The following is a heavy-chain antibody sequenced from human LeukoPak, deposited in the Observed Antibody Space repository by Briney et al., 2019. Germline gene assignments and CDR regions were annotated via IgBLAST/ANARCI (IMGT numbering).Heavy chain of an antibody. D-gene: IGHD1-1*01. CDR1: GFTFSNAW. V-gene: IGHV3-15*01. CDR2: IKSNTDGGTT. J-gene: IGHJ4*02. CDR3: TTAGGWNDFLGKGDYFDY. Sequence: PGGSLRLSCAASGFTFSNAWMSWVRQAPGKGLEWVGRIKSNTDGGTTDYAAPVKGRFTISRDDSKTTLYLQMNSLKTEGTAVYYCTTAGGWNDFLGKGDYFDYWGQGTLVTVSS.